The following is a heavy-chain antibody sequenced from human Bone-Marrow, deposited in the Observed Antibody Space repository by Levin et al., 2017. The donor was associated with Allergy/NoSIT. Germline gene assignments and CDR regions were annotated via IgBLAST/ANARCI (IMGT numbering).Heavy chain of an antibody. CDR1: GFTFSRYW. Sequence: LGESLKISCVASGFTFSRYWMHWVRQAPGKGLVWVSRIDSDGNNIAYADSVKGRFTISRDSAKNTLYLQMNSLRAEDTAVYYCAREQRWYFDRWGRGTLVTVSS. CDR3: AREQRWYFDR. J-gene: IGHJ2*01. D-gene: IGHD1-1*01. CDR2: IDSDGNNI. V-gene: IGHV3-74*01.